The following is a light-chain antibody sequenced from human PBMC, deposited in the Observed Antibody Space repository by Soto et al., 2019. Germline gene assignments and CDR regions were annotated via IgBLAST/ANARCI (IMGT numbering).Light chain of an antibody. J-gene: IGKJ1*01. Sequence: DIQMTQSPSTLPASVGDRVTITCRASQSISHWLAWYQQKPGTAPKVLIYHASNLQSGVPSRFSGSGSGTEFALSLSSLLPDDLATYYYHSYNSDSFGQGTKVDIK. V-gene: IGKV1-5*01. CDR2: HAS. CDR3: HSYNSDS. CDR1: QSISHW.